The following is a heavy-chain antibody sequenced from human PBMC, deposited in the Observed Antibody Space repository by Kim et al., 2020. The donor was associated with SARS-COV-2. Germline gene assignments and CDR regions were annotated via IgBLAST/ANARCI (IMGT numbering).Heavy chain of an antibody. CDR2: INSDESST. V-gene: IGHV3-74*01. CDR1: GFTFSTYW. Sequence: GGSLRLSCAASGFTFSTYWMHCVRQAPGKGLVWVSRINSDESSTSYADSVKGRFTISRDNAKNTLYLQMNSLRVEDTAVYFCARAASRRASGSRIDYWC. D-gene: IGHD1-26*01. CDR3: ARAASRRASGSRIDY. J-gene: IGHJ4*01.